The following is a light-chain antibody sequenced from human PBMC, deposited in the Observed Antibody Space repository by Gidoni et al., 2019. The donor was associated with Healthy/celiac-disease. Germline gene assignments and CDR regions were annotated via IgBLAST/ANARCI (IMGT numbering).Light chain of an antibody. CDR1: QSVSSY. V-gene: IGKV3-11*01. CDR3: QQRSNWPPWT. Sequence: EIVLTQSPATLSLSPGERATLSCRASQSVSSYLAWYQQKPGQAPRLLNYDASNRATCIPAQFSGRGSGTDFTLTISRLEPEDFAVYYCQQRSNWPPWTFGQGTKVEIK. J-gene: IGKJ1*01. CDR2: DAS.